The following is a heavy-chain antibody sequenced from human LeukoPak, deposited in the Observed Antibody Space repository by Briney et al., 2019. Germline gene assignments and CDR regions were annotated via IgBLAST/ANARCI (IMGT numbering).Heavy chain of an antibody. J-gene: IGHJ4*02. CDR3: ARGGKRYFDWLSNGYYFDY. CDR1: GYTFTSYY. Sequence: VSVKVSCKASGYTFTSYYMHWVRQAPGQGLEWMGIINPSGGSTSYAQKFQGRVTMTRDTSTSTVYMELSSLRSEDTAVYYCARGGKRYFDWLSNGYYFDYWGQGTLVTVSS. CDR2: INPSGGST. V-gene: IGHV1-46*01. D-gene: IGHD3-9*01.